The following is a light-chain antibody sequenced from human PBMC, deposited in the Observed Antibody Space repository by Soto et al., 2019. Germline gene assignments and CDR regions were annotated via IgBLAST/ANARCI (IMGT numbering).Light chain of an antibody. CDR2: KAS. CDR3: QQYHGGWT. V-gene: IGKV1-5*03. J-gene: IGKJ1*01. Sequence: IQMTQSPSTLSASVGDRVTITCRASQSISIFLAWYQQKPGEAPSPLIYKASTLQSGVPSRFSGSGSGTEFTLTISSLQSDYFASYFFQQYHGGWTFGQGTKVET. CDR1: QSISIF.